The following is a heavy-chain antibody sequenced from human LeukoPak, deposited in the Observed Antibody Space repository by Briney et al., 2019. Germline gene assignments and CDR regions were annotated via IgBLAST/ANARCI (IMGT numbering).Heavy chain of an antibody. CDR1: EFTGSSDY. J-gene: IGHJ4*02. D-gene: IGHD2-21*02. Sequence: PGGSLRLSCVASEFTGSSDYMSWVRQAPGKGLEWISVVYSGGSTFYADSVKGRFTISRDNSKNTVYLQMNSLRAEDTAVYYCARESNCGGDCRLYFDYWGQGTLVTVSS. V-gene: IGHV3-53*01. CDR3: ARESNCGGDCRLYFDY. CDR2: VYSGGST.